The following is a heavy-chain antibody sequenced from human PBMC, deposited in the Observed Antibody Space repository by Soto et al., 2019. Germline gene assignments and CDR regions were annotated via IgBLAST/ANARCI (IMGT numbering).Heavy chain of an antibody. Sequence: PGGSLRLSCAASGFTFSNYGMYWVRQAPGKGLEWVAVVSSVGSNQYYADSAKGRFTISRDNSKNILYLQMNSLRAEDTAVYFCARDAIPAAGIFDFDYWGQGTLVTVSS. CDR3: ARDAIPAAGIFDFDY. D-gene: IGHD6-13*01. CDR2: VSSVGSNQ. V-gene: IGHV3-30*03. CDR1: GFTFSNYG. J-gene: IGHJ4*02.